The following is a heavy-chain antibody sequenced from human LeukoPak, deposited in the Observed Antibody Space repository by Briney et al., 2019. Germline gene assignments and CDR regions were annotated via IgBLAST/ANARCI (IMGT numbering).Heavy chain of an antibody. J-gene: IGHJ5*02. D-gene: IGHD6-13*01. V-gene: IGHV4-34*01. CDR2: INHSGST. CDR3: ARHVSAAAGTRWFDP. Sequence: SETLSLTCAVYGGSFSGYYWSWIRQPPGKGLEWIGEINHSGSTNYNPSLKSRVTISVDTSKNQFSLKLSSVTAADTAVYYCARHVSAAAGTRWFDPWGQGTLVTVSS. CDR1: GGSFSGYY.